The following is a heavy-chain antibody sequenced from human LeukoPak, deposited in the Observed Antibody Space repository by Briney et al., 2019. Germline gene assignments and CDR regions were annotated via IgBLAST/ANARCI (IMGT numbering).Heavy chain of an antibody. CDR3: ARSKAMSTGTIRIDYYYYGMDV. D-gene: IGHD4-17*01. CDR2: IYPDDSDA. CDR1: GYSFTNHW. J-gene: IGHJ6*02. V-gene: IGHV5-51*01. Sequence: GESLKISCKGSGYSFTNHWIGWVRQMPGKGLEWMGIIYPDDSDARYSPSFQGQVTMSVDKSISTAYLQWSSLKASDTAIYYCARSKAMSTGTIRIDYYYYGMDVWGQGTMVTVSS.